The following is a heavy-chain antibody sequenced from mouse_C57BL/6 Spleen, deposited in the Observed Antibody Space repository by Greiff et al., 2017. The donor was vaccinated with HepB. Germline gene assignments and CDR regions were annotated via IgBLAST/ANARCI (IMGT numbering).Heavy chain of an antibody. J-gene: IGHJ2*01. Sequence: QVQLQQPGAELVKPGASVKLSCKASGYTFSSYWMQWVKQRPGQGLEWIGEIDPSDSYTNYNQKFKGKATLTVDTSSSTAYMQRSSLTSEDSAVYYCARATVVATSYYFDYWGQGTTLTVSS. CDR1: GYTFSSYW. D-gene: IGHD1-1*01. CDR2: IDPSDSYT. CDR3: ARATVVATSYYFDY. V-gene: IGHV1-50*01.